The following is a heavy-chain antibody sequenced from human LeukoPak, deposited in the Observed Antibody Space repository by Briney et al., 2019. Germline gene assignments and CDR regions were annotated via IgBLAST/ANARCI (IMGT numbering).Heavy chain of an antibody. CDR3: ARADSRYCSSTSCYRSYDY. D-gene: IGHD2-2*01. J-gene: IGHJ4*02. V-gene: IGHV3-74*01. CDR2: INSDGSST. CDR1: GFTFSSYW. Sequence: GGSLRLSCAAPGFTFSSYWMHWVRQAPGKGLVWVSRINSDGSSTSYADSAKGRFTISRDNAKNTLYLQMNSLRAEDTAVYYCARADSRYCSSTSCYRSYDYWGQGTLVTVSS.